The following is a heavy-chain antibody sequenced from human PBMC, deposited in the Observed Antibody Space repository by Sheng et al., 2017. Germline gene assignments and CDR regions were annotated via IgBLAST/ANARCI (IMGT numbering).Heavy chain of an antibody. CDR1: GFTFSNAW. D-gene: IGHD2-21*01. Sequence: EVQLVESGGGLVKPGGSLRLSCAASGFTFSNAWMSCVRQAPGKGLEWVGRIKSKTDGGTTDYAAPVKGRFTISRDDSKNTLYLQMNSLKTEDTAVYYCTTDNRGVIAIQTPYYYMDVWGQGTTVTVSS. CDR3: TTDNRGVIAIQTPYYYMDV. V-gene: IGHV3-15*01. CDR2: IKSKTDGGTT. J-gene: IGHJ6*03.